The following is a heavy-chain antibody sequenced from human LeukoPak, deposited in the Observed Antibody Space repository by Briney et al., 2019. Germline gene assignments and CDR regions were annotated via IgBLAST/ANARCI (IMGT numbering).Heavy chain of an antibody. CDR3: ARGGYSSGWYGLEAFDI. V-gene: IGHV3-53*01. D-gene: IGHD6-19*01. J-gene: IGHJ3*02. CDR2: IYSGGST. Sequence: GGSLRLSCAASGFTVSSNYMSWVRQAPGKGLEWVSVIYSGGSTYYADSVKGRFTISRDNSKNTLYPQMNSLRAEDTAVYYCARGGYSSGWYGLEAFDIWGQGTMVTVSS. CDR1: GFTVSSNY.